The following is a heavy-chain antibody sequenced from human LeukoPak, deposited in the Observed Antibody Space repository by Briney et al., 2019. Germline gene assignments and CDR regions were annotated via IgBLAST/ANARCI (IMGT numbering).Heavy chain of an antibody. CDR2: ISSSSSYI. CDR3: AKAKAAFGKLDAFDI. Sequence: GSLRIFCAASGFTFSSYCMNLVRQAPGEGLGWVSSISSSSSYIYYADSVKGRFTISRDNSKNTLYLQMNSLRAEDTAVYYCAKAKAAFGKLDAFDIWGQGTMVTVSS. D-gene: IGHD3-16*01. V-gene: IGHV3-21*01. J-gene: IGHJ3*02. CDR1: GFTFSSYC.